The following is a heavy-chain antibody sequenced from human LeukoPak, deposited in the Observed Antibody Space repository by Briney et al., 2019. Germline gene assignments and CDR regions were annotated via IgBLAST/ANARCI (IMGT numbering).Heavy chain of an antibody. CDR3: ARDYCRGHGCHHALGY. D-gene: IGHD2-21*01. CDR2: ISVYDGKT. Sequence: ASVKVSCKASGYTFSDYGINWVRQAPGQGLEWMGWISVYDGKTNYLQRLQGRVAMTTDTSTSTSYMELRSLKSDDAAVYYCARDYCRGHGCHHALGYWGQGTLVTVSS. J-gene: IGHJ4*02. CDR1: GYTFSDYG. V-gene: IGHV1-18*01.